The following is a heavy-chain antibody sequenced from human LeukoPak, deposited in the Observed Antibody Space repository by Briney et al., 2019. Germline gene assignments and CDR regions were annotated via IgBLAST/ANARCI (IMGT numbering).Heavy chain of an antibody. D-gene: IGHD3-16*01. CDR3: ARGPPRGGSSFDY. CDR2: INPNSGGT. V-gene: IGHV1-2*02. Sequence: ASVKVSCKASGYTFTGYYMHWVRQAPGQGLEWMGWINPNSGGTNYAQKFQGRVTMTRDTPISTAYMELSRLRSDDTAVYYCARGPPRGGSSFDYWGQGTLVTVSS. CDR1: GYTFTGYY. J-gene: IGHJ4*02.